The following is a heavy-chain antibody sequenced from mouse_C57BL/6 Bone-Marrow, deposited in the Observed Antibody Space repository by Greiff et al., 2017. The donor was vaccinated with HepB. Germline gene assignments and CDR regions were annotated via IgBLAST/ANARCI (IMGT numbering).Heavy chain of an antibody. Sequence: VQLQQSGAELARPGASVKLSCKASGYTFTSYGISWVKQSTGQGLEWIGEIYPRSGNTYYNEKFKGKATLTADKSSSTAYMELRSLTSEDSAVYFCARLYYDHGYWGQGTTLTVAS. J-gene: IGHJ2*01. V-gene: IGHV1-81*01. CDR3: ARLYYDHGY. CDR2: IYPRSGNT. CDR1: GYTFTSYG. D-gene: IGHD2-4*01.